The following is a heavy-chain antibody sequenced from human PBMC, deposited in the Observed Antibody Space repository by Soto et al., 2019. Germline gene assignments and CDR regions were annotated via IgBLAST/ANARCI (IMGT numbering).Heavy chain of an antibody. CDR2: IYPGDSDI. CDR3: VRQHPIDSNAWYK. CDR1: GSSFPSFW. D-gene: IGHD6-19*01. Sequence: LQISCKVSGSSFPSFWIAWVRQMPGKGLEWMGSIYPGDSDIRYSPSIRGQVIISADKSISTAYLHWTTLKASDSTIYYCVRQHPIDSNAWYKWGQGTLVTVSS. J-gene: IGHJ4*02. V-gene: IGHV5-51*01.